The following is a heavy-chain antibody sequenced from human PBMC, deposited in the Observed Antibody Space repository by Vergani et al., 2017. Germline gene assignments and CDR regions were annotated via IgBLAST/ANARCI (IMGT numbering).Heavy chain of an antibody. CDR2: TRNKANSYTT. V-gene: IGHV3-72*01. D-gene: IGHD3-16*02. CDR3: ARFEVITLIHDY. Sequence: EVQLVESGGGLVQPGGSLRLSCAASGFTFSDHYMDWVRQAPGKGLEWVGRTRNKANSYTTEYAASVKGRFTISRDDSKNSLYLQMNSLKTEDTTVYYCARFEVITLIHDYWGQGTLVTVSS. J-gene: IGHJ4*02. CDR1: GFTFSDHY.